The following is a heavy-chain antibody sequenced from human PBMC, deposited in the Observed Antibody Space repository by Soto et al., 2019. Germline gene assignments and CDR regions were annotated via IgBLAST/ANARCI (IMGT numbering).Heavy chain of an antibody. Sequence: GGSLRLSCAASGFTVSSNYMSWVRQAPGKGPEWVSVIYSGGGTNYADSVKGRFTISRDDSKNTLYLQMNSLRAEDTAVYYCARIDYGDDYWGQGALVTVSS. CDR2: IYSGGGT. V-gene: IGHV3-66*01. J-gene: IGHJ4*02. CDR1: GFTVSSNY. D-gene: IGHD4-17*01. CDR3: ARIDYGDDY.